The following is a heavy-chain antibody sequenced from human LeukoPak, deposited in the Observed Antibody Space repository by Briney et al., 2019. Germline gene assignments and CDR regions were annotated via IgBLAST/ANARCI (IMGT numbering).Heavy chain of an antibody. CDR1: GGTFSSYA. D-gene: IGHD1-26*01. V-gene: IGHV1-69*11. Sequence: VASVKVSCKASGGTFSSYAISWVRQAPGQGLEWMGRIIPILGTANYAQKFQGRVTITTDESTSTAYMELSSLRSEDTAVYYCARATSGSYGSDYYYMDVWGKGTTVTVSS. J-gene: IGHJ6*03. CDR2: IIPILGTA. CDR3: ARATSGSYGSDYYYMDV.